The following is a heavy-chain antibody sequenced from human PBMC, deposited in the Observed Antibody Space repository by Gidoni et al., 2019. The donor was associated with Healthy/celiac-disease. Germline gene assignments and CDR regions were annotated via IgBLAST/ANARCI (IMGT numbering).Heavy chain of an antibody. CDR3: ATHYGSGSYYNLPAFGY. CDR2: ISGSGGST. V-gene: IGHV3-23*01. J-gene: IGHJ4*02. CDR1: GFTFSSYA. D-gene: IGHD3-10*01. Sequence: EVQLLESGGGLVQPGGSLRLSCASSGFTFSSYAMSWVRQAPGKGLEWVSAISGSGGSTCYADSVKGRFTISRDNSKNTLYLQMNSLRAEDTAVYYCATHYGSGSYYNLPAFGYWGQGTLVTVSS.